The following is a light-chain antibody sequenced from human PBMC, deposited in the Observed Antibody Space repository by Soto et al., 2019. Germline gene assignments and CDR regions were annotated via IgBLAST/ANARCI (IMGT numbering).Light chain of an antibody. CDR3: QSYDSSLSAVV. Sequence: QAVVTQPPSVSGAPGQRVAISCTGSSSNIVADYDVHWYLHLPGTAPKLLIYGNSNRPSGVPDRFSGSKSGTSASLAITGLQSEDEAYYYCQSYDSSLSAVVFGGGTKLTVL. CDR2: GNS. CDR1: SSNIVADYD. V-gene: IGLV1-40*01. J-gene: IGLJ2*01.